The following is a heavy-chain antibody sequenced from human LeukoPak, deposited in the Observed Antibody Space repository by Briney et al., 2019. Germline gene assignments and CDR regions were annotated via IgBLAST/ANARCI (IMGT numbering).Heavy chain of an antibody. CDR2: IYHSGST. CDR3: ARLVPGGPPDQTDH. D-gene: IGHD1-14*01. CDR1: GYSISSGYY. J-gene: IGHJ4*02. V-gene: IGHV4-38-2*02. Sequence: SETLSLTCTVSGYSISSGYYWGWIRQPPGKGLEWIGSIYHSGSTYYNPSLKSRVTISVDTSKNQFSLKLSSVTAADTAVYYRARLVPGGPPDQTDHWGQGNLVTVSS.